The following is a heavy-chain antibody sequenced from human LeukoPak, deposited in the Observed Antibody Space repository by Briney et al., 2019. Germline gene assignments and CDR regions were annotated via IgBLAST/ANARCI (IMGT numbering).Heavy chain of an antibody. J-gene: IGHJ6*04. D-gene: IGHD2-2*01. CDR3: ASARTTAFMDV. Sequence: SETLSLTCTVSGGSISSYYWSWIRQPAGKGLEWMGRIYTSGSTNYNPSLTSRGTMSADTSKNQFSLKLSSVTAADTAVYYCASARTTAFMDVWGKGTTVTVSS. CDR2: IYTSGST. V-gene: IGHV4-4*07. CDR1: GGSISSYY.